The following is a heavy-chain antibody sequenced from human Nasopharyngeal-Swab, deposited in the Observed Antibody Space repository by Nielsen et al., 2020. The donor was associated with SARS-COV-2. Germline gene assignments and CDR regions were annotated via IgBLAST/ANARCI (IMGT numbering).Heavy chain of an antibody. V-gene: IGHV3-11*04. D-gene: IGHD2-8*01. J-gene: IGHJ5*02. CDR3: ARDGQSRTNWFDP. CDR2: ISRSGSSI. Sequence: GESLKISCTASGFTFSDYFMSWIRQAPGKGLEWVTYISRSGSSIYYADSVKGQFTISRDNAKNSLYLQMNSLRAEDTAVYYCARDGQSRTNWFDPWGQGTVVTVSS. CDR1: GFTFSDYF.